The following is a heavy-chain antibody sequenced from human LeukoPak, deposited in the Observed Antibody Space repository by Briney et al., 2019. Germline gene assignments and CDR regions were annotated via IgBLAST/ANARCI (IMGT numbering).Heavy chain of an antibody. CDR2: ISWNSGSI. J-gene: IGHJ3*02. D-gene: IGHD3-10*01. CDR1: GFTFDDYA. Sequence: GRSLRLSCAASGFTFDDYAMHWVRQAPGKGLEWVSGISWNSGSIGYADSVKGRFTISRDNAKNSLYLQMNSLRAEDTALYYCAKALGSGSYGSPDAFDTWGQGTMVTVSS. V-gene: IGHV3-9*01. CDR3: AKALGSGSYGSPDAFDT.